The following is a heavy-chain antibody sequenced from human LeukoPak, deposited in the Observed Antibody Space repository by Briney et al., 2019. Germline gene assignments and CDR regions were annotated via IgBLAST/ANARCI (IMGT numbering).Heavy chain of an antibody. J-gene: IGHJ5*02. D-gene: IGHD1-26*01. CDR1: AFTFGNYW. V-gene: IGHV3-74*01. Sequence: ARSLRLSCAAAAFTFGNYWMHWVRQTPGKVLVWVSCISSDGSVTSYADSVKGRFSISRDNATNTLYLHMSSLRGEDTALYYCARAIIGPTSLGGDLWGEGSLVTVSS. CDR3: ARAIIGPTSLGGDL. CDR2: ISSDGSVT.